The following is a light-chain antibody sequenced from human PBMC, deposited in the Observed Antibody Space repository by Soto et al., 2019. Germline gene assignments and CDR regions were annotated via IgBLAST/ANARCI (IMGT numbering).Light chain of an antibody. CDR2: DAF. J-gene: IGKJ1*01. CDR1: QSVSVW. V-gene: IGKV1-5*01. Sequence: DIQMTQSPSTLSASVGDRVSISCRASQSVSVWVAWYQQKPGTAPKLLIYDAFTVDTGVPSRFSGSGSGTEFTLTISSLQPEDFATYYCQQYNSYSPTFGQGTKVDIK. CDR3: QQYNSYSPT.